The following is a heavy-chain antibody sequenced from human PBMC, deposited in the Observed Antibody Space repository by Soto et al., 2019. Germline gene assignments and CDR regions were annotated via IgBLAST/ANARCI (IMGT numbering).Heavy chain of an antibody. J-gene: IGHJ4*02. CDR2: IRSKANSYAT. CDR1: GFTFSDSA. Sequence: EVQLVESGGGLVQPGGSLKLSCAASGFTFSDSAMHWVRQASGKGLEWVGRIRSKANSYATAYAAAVKGRFTISRDESRNTAYLQMNSLKTEDTAIYYCTRHQSGSYPPGDYWGQVTLVTVSS. CDR3: TRHQSGSYPPGDY. V-gene: IGHV3-73*02. D-gene: IGHD1-26*01.